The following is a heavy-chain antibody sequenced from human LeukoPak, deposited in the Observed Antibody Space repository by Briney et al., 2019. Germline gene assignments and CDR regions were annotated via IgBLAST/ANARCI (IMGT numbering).Heavy chain of an antibody. Sequence: SETLSLTCSVSGGSMTNLYWTWTRQPPGKGLEWIGDIYDSGSTRYNTSLESRVTISVDTSKNQFSLKLSSVTAADTAVYYCAKGGSTNFYYGDVWGQGTTVTVSS. D-gene: IGHD2/OR15-2a*01. J-gene: IGHJ6*02. CDR2: IYDSGST. CDR1: GGSMTNLY. CDR3: AKGGSTNFYYGDV. V-gene: IGHV4-59*01.